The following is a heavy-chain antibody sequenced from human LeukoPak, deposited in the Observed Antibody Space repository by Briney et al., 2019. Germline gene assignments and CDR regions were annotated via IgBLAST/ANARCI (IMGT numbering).Heavy chain of an antibody. CDR2: INPSSDGT. V-gene: IGHV1-2*02. Sequence: ASVKVSCKASGGTFSSYAISWVRQAPGQGLEWMGWINPSSDGTNYAQKFQGRVTLTRDTSISTAYMELSRLRSDDTAVYYCARDGSLDYWGQGTLVTVSS. CDR3: ARDGSLDY. CDR1: GGTFSSYA. J-gene: IGHJ4*02. D-gene: IGHD1-1*01.